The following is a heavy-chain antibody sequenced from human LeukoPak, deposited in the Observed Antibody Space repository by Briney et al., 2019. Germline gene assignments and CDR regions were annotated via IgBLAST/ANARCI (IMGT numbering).Heavy chain of an antibody. J-gene: IGHJ6*02. Sequence: PGGSLRLSCAASGFTFDDYAMHWVRQAPGKGLEWVSGISWNSGSIGYADSVKGRFTISRDSAKNSLYLQMNSLRAEDTALYYCAKESRVRYYYYGMDVWGQGTTVTVSS. V-gene: IGHV3-9*01. D-gene: IGHD4/OR15-4a*01. CDR2: ISWNSGSI. CDR3: AKESRVRYYYYGMDV. CDR1: GFTFDDYA.